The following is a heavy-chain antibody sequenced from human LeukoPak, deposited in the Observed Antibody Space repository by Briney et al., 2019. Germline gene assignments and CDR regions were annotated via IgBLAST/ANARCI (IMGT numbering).Heavy chain of an antibody. V-gene: IGHV3-23*01. CDR3: ARLLAAPNYYYGMDV. CDR2: ISGSGGGT. CDR1: GFTFSSYA. D-gene: IGHD2-15*01. J-gene: IGHJ6*04. Sequence: GGSLRLSCAASGFTFSSYAMSWVRQAPGKGLEWVSAISGSGGGTYYADSVEGRFTISRDNSKNTLYLQMNSLRAEDTAVYYCARLLAAPNYYYGMDVWGKGTTVTVSS.